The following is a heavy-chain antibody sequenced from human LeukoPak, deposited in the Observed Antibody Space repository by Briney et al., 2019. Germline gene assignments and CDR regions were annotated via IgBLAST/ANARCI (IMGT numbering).Heavy chain of an antibody. CDR2: ISRSGNTT. CDR1: GFSFRSYA. V-gene: IGHV3-64*02. CDR3: ATPGSS. J-gene: IGHJ4*02. Sequence: PGGSLRLSCTAPGFSFRSYAMHWVRQAPGKGLEYVSAISRSGNTTYYADSVKGRFIVSRDNSKKTLFLQMSDLRPEDTAVYYCATPGSSWGQGSLVIVSS. D-gene: IGHD6-13*01.